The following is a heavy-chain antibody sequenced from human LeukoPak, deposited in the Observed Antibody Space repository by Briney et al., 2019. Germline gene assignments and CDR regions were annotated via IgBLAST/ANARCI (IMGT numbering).Heavy chain of an antibody. CDR3: ARGYYDSSVPADY. CDR2: ISSSGSTI. J-gene: IGHJ4*02. CDR1: GFTFSDYD. D-gene: IGHD3-22*01. V-gene: IGHV3-11*01. Sequence: GGSMRLSCAASGFTFSDYDMSWIRQAPGKGLEWVSYISSSGSTIYYADSVKGRFTISRDNAKNSLYLQMNSLRAEDTAVYYCARGYYDSSVPADYWGQGTLVTVSS.